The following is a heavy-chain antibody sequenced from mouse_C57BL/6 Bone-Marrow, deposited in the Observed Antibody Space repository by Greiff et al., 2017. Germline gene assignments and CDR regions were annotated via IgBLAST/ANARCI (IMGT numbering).Heavy chain of an antibody. Sequence: EVQLVESEGGLVQPGSSMKLSCTASGFTFSDYYMAWVRQVPEKGLEWVANINYDGSSTYYLDSLKSRFIISRDNAKNILYLQMSSLKSEDTATYYCARDGHYSNSYYAMDYWGQGTSVTVSS. V-gene: IGHV5-16*01. CDR1: GFTFSDYY. CDR3: ARDGHYSNSYYAMDY. D-gene: IGHD2-5*01. CDR2: INYDGSST. J-gene: IGHJ4*01.